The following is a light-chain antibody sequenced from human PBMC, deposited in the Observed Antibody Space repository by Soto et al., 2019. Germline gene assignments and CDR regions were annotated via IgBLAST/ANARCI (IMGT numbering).Light chain of an antibody. CDR1: QSVSSSY. CDR2: DAS. V-gene: IGKV3-20*01. Sequence: EIVLTQSPGTLALSPGERATLSCRASQSVSSSYLAWYQQKPGQAPRLLIYDASSRATGIPDRFSGSGSGTDFTLTISRLEPEDFAVYYCPQYGSAPLTFGGGTKVEIK. CDR3: PQYGSAPLT. J-gene: IGKJ4*01.